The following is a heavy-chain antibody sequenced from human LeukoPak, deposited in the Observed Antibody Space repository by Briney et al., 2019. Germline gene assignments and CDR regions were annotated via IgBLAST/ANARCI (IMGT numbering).Heavy chain of an antibody. CDR2: VFSTGDT. CDR1: DASMSSHY. V-gene: IGHV4-59*11. J-gene: IGHJ6*03. CDR3: ARGVYNYYYMDV. Sequence: SETLSLTCTVSDASMSSHYWIWVRQPPGRGLEWIGYVFSTGDTTYSPSLESRVTISVDMSENQFSLKLNSVTAADTAVYYCARGVYNYYYMDVWGRGATVTVSS.